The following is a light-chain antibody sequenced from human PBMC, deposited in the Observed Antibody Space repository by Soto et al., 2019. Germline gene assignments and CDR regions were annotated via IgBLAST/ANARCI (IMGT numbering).Light chain of an antibody. CDR3: QQYNSSPWT. J-gene: IGKJ1*01. V-gene: IGKV1-5*03. Sequence: IQMTQSPSTLSASVGDRVTITCRASRGISAWVAWYQQKSGKAPKLLIYQASSLQSGVPSRFSGSGSGTDFTLTISSLQPDDFATYYCQQYNSSPWTFGQGNKVEIK. CDR1: RGISAW. CDR2: QAS.